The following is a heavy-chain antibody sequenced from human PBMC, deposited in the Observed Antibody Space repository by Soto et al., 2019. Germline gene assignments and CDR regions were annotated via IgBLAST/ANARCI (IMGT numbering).Heavy chain of an antibody. V-gene: IGHV4-59*01. CDR3: SRSAGGYYSSGYYYYFDY. Sequence: SEILSLTFTVSGGSISSYYWSWIRQPPGKGLEWNGYIYYSGSTNYNPSLKSRVTISVDTSKNQFSLKLSSLTAADTAVYYCSRSAGGYYSSGYYYYFDYWGQGTLVNVSS. CDR1: GGSISSYY. D-gene: IGHD3-22*01. CDR2: IYYSGST. J-gene: IGHJ4*02.